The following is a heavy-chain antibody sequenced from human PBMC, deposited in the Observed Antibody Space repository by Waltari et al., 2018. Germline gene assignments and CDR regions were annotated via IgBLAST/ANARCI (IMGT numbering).Heavy chain of an antibody. CDR2: INVDGGYI. CDR3: ARKAGSGYPYGPFYYDN. V-gene: IGHV3-74*01. J-gene: IGHJ4*02. CDR1: GFRFGDYW. Sequence: EVHLAESGGGVVQPGGSLSLSCPGSGFRFGDYWMYWVRQAPGKGLEWVSRINVDGGYISYGDSVKGRFTISRDNAKNTVFLQLNSLRADDTAVYFCARKAGSGYPYGPFYYDNWGQGTLVTVSS. D-gene: IGHD5-12*01.